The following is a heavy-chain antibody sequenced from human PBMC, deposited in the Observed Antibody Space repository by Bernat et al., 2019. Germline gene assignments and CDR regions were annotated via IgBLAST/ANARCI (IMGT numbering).Heavy chain of an antibody. D-gene: IGHD2-15*01. V-gene: IGHV4-39*01. CDR3: ARPLGYCSGGSCSMYYFDY. Sequence: QLQLQESGPGLVKPSETLSLTCTVSGGSISSSSYYWGWIRQPPGKGLEWIGSIYYSGRTYYNPSLKSRVTISVDTSKNQFSLKLSSVTAADTAVYYCARPLGYCSGGSCSMYYFDYWGQGTLVTVSS. CDR2: IYYSGRT. J-gene: IGHJ4*02. CDR1: GGSISSSSYY.